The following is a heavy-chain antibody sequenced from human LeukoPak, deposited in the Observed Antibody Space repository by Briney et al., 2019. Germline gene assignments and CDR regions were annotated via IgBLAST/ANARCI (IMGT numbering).Heavy chain of an antibody. V-gene: IGHV3-74*01. CDR1: GLTFSSHW. D-gene: IGHD2-21*02. CDR2: ITNDGSST. J-gene: IGHJ4*02. CDR3: ARGTRRVVTSIQPFDY. Sequence: GGSLRLSCAASGLTFSSHWMHWVRQAPGKGLVWVSRITNDGSSTTYADSVKGRFTISRDNAKNMLYLQVNSLRAEDTAVYYCARGTRRVVTSIQPFDYWGQGTLVTVSS.